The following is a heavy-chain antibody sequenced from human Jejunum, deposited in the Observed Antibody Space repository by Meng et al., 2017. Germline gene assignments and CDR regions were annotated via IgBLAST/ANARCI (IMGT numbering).Heavy chain of an antibody. J-gene: IGHJ4*02. Sequence: EVQLVESAGDLGQPGGSLILSFASFGFTVSSSSMSWVRQAPGKGLEWVSTFTGTTTSTYYADSVKGRFTISRDNSKNTLYLQMNSLRAEDTAVYYCAKLTSLWGQGTLVTVSS. V-gene: IGHV3-23*04. CDR1: GFTVSSSS. CDR3: AKLTSL. CDR2: FTGTTTST. D-gene: IGHD3-16*01.